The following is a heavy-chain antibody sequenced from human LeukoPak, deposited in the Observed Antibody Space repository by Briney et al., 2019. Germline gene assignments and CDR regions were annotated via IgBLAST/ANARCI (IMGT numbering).Heavy chain of an antibody. CDR2: IYTSGST. CDR1: GGSISSYY. D-gene: IGHD3-10*01. Sequence: SETLSLTCTVSGGSISSYYWSWIRQPAGKGLEWIGRIYTSGSTNYNPSLKSRVTISVDTSKNQFSLKLSSVTAADTAVYYCARGRFGELFKYYFDYWGQGTLVTVSS. CDR3: ARGRFGELFKYYFDY. V-gene: IGHV4-4*07. J-gene: IGHJ4*02.